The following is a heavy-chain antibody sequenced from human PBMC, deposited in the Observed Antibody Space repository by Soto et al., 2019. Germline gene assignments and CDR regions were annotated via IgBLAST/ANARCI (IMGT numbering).Heavy chain of an antibody. CDR3: ARDQGVVVPAAGYYMDV. J-gene: IGHJ6*03. CDR1: GFTFSSYS. Sequence: EVQLVESGGGLVKPGGSLRLSCAASGFTFSSYSMNWVRQAPGKGLEWVSSISSSSSYIYYADSVKGRFTISRDNAKNSLYLQMNGLRAEDTAVYYCARDQGVVVPAAGYYMDVWGKGTTVTVSS. V-gene: IGHV3-21*01. CDR2: ISSSSSYI. D-gene: IGHD2-2*01.